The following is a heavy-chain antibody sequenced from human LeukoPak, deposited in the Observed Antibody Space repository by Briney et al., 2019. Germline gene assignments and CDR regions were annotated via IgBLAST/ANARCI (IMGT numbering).Heavy chain of an antibody. Sequence: TGGSLRLSCAASGFTVSSSYMSWIRQPPGKGLEWIGYIYYSGSTNYNPSLKSRVTISVDTSKNQFSLKLSSVTAADTAVYYCARLPNLYYGSGRGAFDIWGQGTMVTVSS. V-gene: IGHV4-59*08. CDR1: GFTVSSSY. D-gene: IGHD3-10*01. J-gene: IGHJ3*02. CDR3: ARLPNLYYGSGRGAFDI. CDR2: IYYSGST.